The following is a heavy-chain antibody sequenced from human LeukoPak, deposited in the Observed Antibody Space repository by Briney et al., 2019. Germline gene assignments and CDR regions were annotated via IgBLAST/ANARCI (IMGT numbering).Heavy chain of an antibody. CDR3: ARHFDI. Sequence: SETLSLTCTVSVGSLSSNSDYWGWIRQPPGKGLEWIGGIHYSGSTDYNPSLKSRVTISVDASKNQFSLKMSSGTAADTAVYYCARHFDIWGQGTLVTVSS. V-gene: IGHV4-39*01. CDR2: IHYSGST. CDR1: VGSLSSNSDY. J-gene: IGHJ4*02.